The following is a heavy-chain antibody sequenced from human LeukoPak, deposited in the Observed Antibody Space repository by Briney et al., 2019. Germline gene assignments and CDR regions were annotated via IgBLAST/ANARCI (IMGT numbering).Heavy chain of an antibody. J-gene: IGHJ4*02. V-gene: IGHV4-59*01. CDR2: IYYSGST. Sequence: PSETLSLTCTVSGGSISSYYWSWIRQPPGKGLEWTGYIYYSGSTNYNPSLKSRVTISVDTSKNQFSPKLSSVTAADTAVYYCARGVATEYYDFWSGYYLYYFDYWGQGTLVTVSS. CDR3: ARGVATEYYDFWSGYYLYYFDY. CDR1: GGSISSYY. D-gene: IGHD3-3*01.